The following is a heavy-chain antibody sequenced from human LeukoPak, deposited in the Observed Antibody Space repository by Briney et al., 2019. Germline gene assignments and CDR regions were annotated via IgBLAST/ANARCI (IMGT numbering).Heavy chain of an antibody. Sequence: GGSLRLSCAASGFTFRSHWMHWVRQAPGKGLVWVSRINSDGRTTSYADSVKGRFTISRDNAKNTLYLQMNSLRAEDTAVYFCARDEGYYFDYWGQGALVTVSS. J-gene: IGHJ4*02. V-gene: IGHV3-74*01. CDR2: INSDGRTT. CDR3: ARDEGYYFDY. CDR1: GFTFRSHW.